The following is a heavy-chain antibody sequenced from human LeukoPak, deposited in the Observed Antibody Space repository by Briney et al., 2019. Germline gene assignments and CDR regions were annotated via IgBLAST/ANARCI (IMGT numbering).Heavy chain of an antibody. D-gene: IGHD3-10*01. V-gene: IGHV3-23*01. CDR1: GFTFSSYA. CDR2: ISGGGGST. Sequence: GGSLRLSCAASGFTFSSYAMSWVRQAPGKGLEWVSAISGGGGSTYYADSVKGRFTISRDNSKNTLYLQMNSLRAEDTAVYYCAKDPVSRGGIMHYYYGMDVWGQGTTVTVSS. J-gene: IGHJ6*02. CDR3: AKDPVSRGGIMHYYYGMDV.